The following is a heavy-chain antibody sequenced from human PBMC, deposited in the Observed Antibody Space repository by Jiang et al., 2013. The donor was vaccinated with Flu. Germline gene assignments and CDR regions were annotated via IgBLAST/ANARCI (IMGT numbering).Heavy chain of an antibody. D-gene: IGHD2-2*01. J-gene: IGHJ4*02. CDR1: GYSLTTYD. CDR2: ISAYNGHT. CDR3: ARRDRVKYHSDY. V-gene: IGHV1-18*04. Sequence: KKPGASVKVSCKASGYSLTTYDLTWVRQAPGQGLEWMGWISAYNGHTNYAQNFQGRVTMTTDTSTNTAYMELRSLRSDDTAVYYCARRDRVKYHSDYWGQGTLVTVSS.